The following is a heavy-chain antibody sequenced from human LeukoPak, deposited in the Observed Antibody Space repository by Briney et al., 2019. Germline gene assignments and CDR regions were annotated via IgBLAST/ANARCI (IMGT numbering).Heavy chain of an antibody. CDR2: IKQDGSEK. J-gene: IGHJ4*02. Sequence: PGGSLRLSCAASGFTFSSYWMSWVRQAPGKGLEWVANIKQDGSEKYYVDSVKGRFTISRDNAKNSLYLQMYSLRAEDTAVYYCARDHHYYDSSGYLDYWGQGTLVTVSS. D-gene: IGHD3-22*01. CDR1: GFTFSSYW. V-gene: IGHV3-7*01. CDR3: ARDHHYYDSSGYLDY.